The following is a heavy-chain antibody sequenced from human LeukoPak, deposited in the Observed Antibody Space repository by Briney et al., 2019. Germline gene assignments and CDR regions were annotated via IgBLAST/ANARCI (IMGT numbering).Heavy chain of an antibody. Sequence: ASVMVSCKASGYTFTGYYMHWVRQAPGQGLEWMGWINPNSGGTNYAQKFQGRVTMTRDTSISTAYMELSRLRSDDTAVYYCARGIRYSGSYYPYWGQGTLVTVSS. CDR2: INPNSGGT. V-gene: IGHV1-2*02. CDR3: ARGIRYSGSYYPY. CDR1: GYTFTGYY. J-gene: IGHJ4*02. D-gene: IGHD1-26*01.